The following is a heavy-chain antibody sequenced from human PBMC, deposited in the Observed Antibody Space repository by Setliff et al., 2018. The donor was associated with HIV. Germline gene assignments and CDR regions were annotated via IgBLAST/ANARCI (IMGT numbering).Heavy chain of an antibody. D-gene: IGHD2-21*01. V-gene: IGHV1-3*04. CDR2: INTATGDT. Sequence: ASVKVSCKTSGYTFTSYSMHWVRQAPGQSLEWMGWINTATGDTKYSQRFQDRITIFRNTSASTAYMEITGLRSEDSATYFCATYRVVPAQDNWFDSWGQGTLVTVSS. CDR3: ATYRVVPAQDNWFDS. J-gene: IGHJ5*01. CDR1: GYTFTSYS.